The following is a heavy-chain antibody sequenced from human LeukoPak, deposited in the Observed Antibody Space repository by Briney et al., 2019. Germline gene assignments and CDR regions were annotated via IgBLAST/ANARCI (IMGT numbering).Heavy chain of an antibody. J-gene: IGHJ5*02. CDR2: ISSSSSYI. CDR1: GFTFSSYS. CDR3: ARGPPYCSSTSCSPDNWFDP. V-gene: IGHV3-21*01. Sequence: GGSLRLSCAASGFTFSSYSMNWVRQAPGKGLEWFSSISSSSSYIYYADSVKGRFTIARDNAKNSLYLQMNSLRAEDTAVYYCARGPPYCSSTSCSPDNWFDPWGQGTLVTVSS. D-gene: IGHD2-2*01.